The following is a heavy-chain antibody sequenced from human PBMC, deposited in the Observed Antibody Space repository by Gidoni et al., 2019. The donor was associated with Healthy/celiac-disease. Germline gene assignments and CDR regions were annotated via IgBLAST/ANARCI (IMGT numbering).Heavy chain of an antibody. Sequence: QVQLVESGGGVVQPGRSLRLSCAASGFTFSSYGMHWVRQAPGKGLEWVAVIWYDGSNKYYADSVKGRFTISRDNSKNTLYLQMNSLRAEDTAVYYCAGFSSSGYFSYYWGQGTLVTVSS. CDR3: AGFSSSGYFSYY. J-gene: IGHJ4*02. CDR1: GFTFSSYG. CDR2: IWYDGSNK. D-gene: IGHD3-22*01. V-gene: IGHV3-33*08.